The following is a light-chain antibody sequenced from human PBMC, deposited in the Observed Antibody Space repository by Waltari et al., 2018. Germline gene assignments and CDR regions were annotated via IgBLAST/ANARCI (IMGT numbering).Light chain of an antibody. CDR3: QHYVRLPAT. V-gene: IGKV3-20*01. J-gene: IGKJ1*01. Sequence: EIVLTQSPGTLSLSPGERATLSCRASQSVRGSLAWYQQKAGQAPRLLIYGASSRATGIPERCSGSGSGTDFSLTISRLEPEDFAVYYCQHYVRLPATFGQGTKVEIK. CDR1: QSVRGS. CDR2: GAS.